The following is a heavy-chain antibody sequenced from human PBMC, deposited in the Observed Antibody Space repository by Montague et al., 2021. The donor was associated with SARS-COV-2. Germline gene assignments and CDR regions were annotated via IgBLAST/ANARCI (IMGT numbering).Heavy chain of an antibody. CDR2: INHSGST. D-gene: IGHD3-22*01. Sequence: SETLSLTCAVYGGSFSGYYWSWIRQPPGKGLEWIGDINHSGSTNYNPSLKSRVSISVDTSKNQFSLTLSSVTAADTAVYYCARAIVDVTMMVVVMTGIEHYFDFWGQGTLVTVSS. V-gene: IGHV4-34*01. CDR1: GGSFSGYY. CDR3: ARAIVDVTMMVVVMTGIEHYFDF. J-gene: IGHJ4*02.